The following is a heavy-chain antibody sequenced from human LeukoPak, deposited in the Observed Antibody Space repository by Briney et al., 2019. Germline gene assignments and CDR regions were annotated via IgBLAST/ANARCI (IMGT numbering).Heavy chain of an antibody. CDR3: AKGGGFGESSGHWFDP. D-gene: IGHD3-10*01. J-gene: IGHJ5*02. V-gene: IGHV3-30*18. CDR1: GFTFSSYG. Sequence: PGGSLRLSCAASGFTFSSYGMHWVRQAPGKGLEWVAVISYDGSNKYYADSVKGRFTISRDDSKNTMYLQINSLRAEDTAVYYCAKGGGFGESSGHWFDPWGQGTLVTVSS. CDR2: ISYDGSNK.